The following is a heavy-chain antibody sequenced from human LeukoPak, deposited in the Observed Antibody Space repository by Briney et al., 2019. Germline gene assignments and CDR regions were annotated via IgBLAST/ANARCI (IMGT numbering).Heavy chain of an antibody. V-gene: IGHV3-30*18. J-gene: IGHJ4*02. D-gene: IGHD3-22*01. CDR3: AKELVFYESSGYYEGDY. CDR2: ISYDGSNK. CDR1: GFTFSSYG. Sequence: GRSLRLSCAASGFTFSSYGMHWVRQAPGKGLEWVAVISYDGSNKYYANSVKGRFTISRDNSKNTLYLQMNSLRVEETAVYYSAKELVFYESSGYYEGDYWGQGTLGTASS.